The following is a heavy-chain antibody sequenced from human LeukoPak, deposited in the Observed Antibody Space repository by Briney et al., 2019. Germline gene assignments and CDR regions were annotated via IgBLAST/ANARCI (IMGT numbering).Heavy chain of an antibody. CDR2: FHPVDSDT. V-gene: IGHV5-51*01. J-gene: IGHJ2*01. D-gene: IGHD2-21*02. CDR3: ARVVVVTSIFWYFDL. CDR1: GYSFTSYW. Sequence: GESLKISCKGSGYSFTSYWIGWVRQLPGKGLEWRGIFHPVDSDTRYSPSFQGQVTISVDKSISTAYLQWSSLKAADTAMYYCARVVVVTSIFWYFDLWGRGTLVTVAS.